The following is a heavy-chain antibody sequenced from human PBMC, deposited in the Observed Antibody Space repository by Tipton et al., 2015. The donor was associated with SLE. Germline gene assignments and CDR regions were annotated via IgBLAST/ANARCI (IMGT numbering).Heavy chain of an antibody. CDR3: ARADAVLRLGPDHDAFDI. CDR2: IYYSGST. CDR1: GGSISSYY. Sequence: TLSLTCTVSGGSISSYYWSWIRQPPGKGLEWIGCIYYSGSTNYNPSLKSRVTISVDTSKNQFSLKLSSVTAADTAVYYCARADAVLRLGPDHDAFDIWGQGTMVTVSS. J-gene: IGHJ3*02. D-gene: IGHD2/OR15-2a*01. V-gene: IGHV4-59*01.